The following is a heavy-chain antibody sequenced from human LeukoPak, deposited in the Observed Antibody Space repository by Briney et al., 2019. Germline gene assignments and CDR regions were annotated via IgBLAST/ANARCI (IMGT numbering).Heavy chain of an antibody. D-gene: IGHD1-26*01. CDR2: ISYDGSNK. J-gene: IGHJ4*02. CDR3: AKEVGGAIGY. Sequence: PGGSLRLSCAASGFTSSSYGMHWVRQAPGKGLEWVAVISYDGSNKYYADSVKGRFTISRDNSKNTLYLQMNSLRAEDTAVYYCAKEVGGAIGYWGQGTLVTVSS. CDR1: GFTSSSYG. V-gene: IGHV3-30*18.